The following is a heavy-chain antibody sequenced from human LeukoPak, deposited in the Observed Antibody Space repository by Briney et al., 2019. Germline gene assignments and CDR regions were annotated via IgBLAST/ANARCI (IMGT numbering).Heavy chain of an antibody. V-gene: IGHV4-39*07. CDR2: FYYSGST. CDR1: GGSISSGSYF. Sequence: SETLSLTCTVSGGSISSGSYFWGWIRQPPGMGLQWIGSFYYSGSTYYSPSLKSRVTISVDTSKNQFSLELSSVTAADTAVYYCASQGHRGFDYWGQGTLVTVSS. J-gene: IGHJ4*02. D-gene: IGHD1-14*01. CDR3: ASQGHRGFDY.